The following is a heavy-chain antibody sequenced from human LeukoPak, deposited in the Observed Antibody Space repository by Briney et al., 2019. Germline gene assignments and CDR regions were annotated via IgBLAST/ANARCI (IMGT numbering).Heavy chain of an antibody. CDR1: GFTFSSYA. Sequence: GGSLRLSCAASGFTFSSYAMHWVRQAPGKGLEWVANIKQDGSEKYYVDSVKGRFTISRDNAKNSLYLQMNSLRAEDTAVYCCATLDTAEGYWGQGTLVTVSS. V-gene: IGHV3-7*01. J-gene: IGHJ4*02. D-gene: IGHD5-18*01. CDR3: ATLDTAEGY. CDR2: IKQDGSEK.